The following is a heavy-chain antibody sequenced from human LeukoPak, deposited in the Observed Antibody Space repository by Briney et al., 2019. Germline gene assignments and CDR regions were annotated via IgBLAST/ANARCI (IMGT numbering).Heavy chain of an antibody. CDR1: GFTVSSSY. V-gene: IGHV3-53*01. CDR3: ARERGGYDILTGYYPAPLDY. Sequence: PGGSLRLSCAASGFTVSSSYMSWVRQAPGKGLEWVSVIYSGGSTNYADSVKGRFTISRDNSKNTLYLQMNSLRAEDTAVYYCARERGGYDILTGYYPAPLDYWGQGTLVTVSS. CDR2: IYSGGST. D-gene: IGHD3-9*01. J-gene: IGHJ4*02.